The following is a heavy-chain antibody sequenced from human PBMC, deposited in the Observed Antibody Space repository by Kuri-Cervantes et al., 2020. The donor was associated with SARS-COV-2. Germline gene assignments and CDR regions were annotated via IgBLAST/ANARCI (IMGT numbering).Heavy chain of an antibody. CDR1: GGSISSSNW. CDR3: ARAKRGLRPHYFYGMDV. Sequence: SETLSLTCAVSGGSISSSNWWSWVRQPPGKGLEWSGEINHSGSTNYNPSLKSRVTISVDTSKNQFSLKLSSVTAADTAVYYCARAKRGLRPHYFYGMDVWGQGTTVTVSS. D-gene: IGHD2-15*01. CDR2: INHSGST. V-gene: IGHV4-4*02. J-gene: IGHJ6*02.